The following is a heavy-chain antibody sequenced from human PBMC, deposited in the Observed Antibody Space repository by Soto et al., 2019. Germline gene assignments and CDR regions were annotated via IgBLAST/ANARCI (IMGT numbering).Heavy chain of an antibody. CDR1: GYTFTSYG. Sequence: GASVKVSCKASGYTFTSYGISWVRQAPGQGLEWMGWISAYNGNTNYAQKLQGRVTMTTDTSTSTAYMELSSLRSEDTAVYYCARDRHMVVVTAIQTHDAFDIWGQGTMVTVSS. V-gene: IGHV1-18*01. CDR3: ARDRHMVVVTAIQTHDAFDI. J-gene: IGHJ3*02. D-gene: IGHD2-21*02. CDR2: ISAYNGNT.